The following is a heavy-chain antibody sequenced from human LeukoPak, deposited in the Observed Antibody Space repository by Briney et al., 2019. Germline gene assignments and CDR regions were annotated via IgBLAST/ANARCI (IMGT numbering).Heavy chain of an antibody. V-gene: IGHV4-34*01. Sequence: KPSETLSLTCAVYGGSFSGYYWSWIRQPPGKGLEWIGEINHSGSTNYNPSLKSRVTISVDTSKNQFSLKLSSVPAADTAVYYCARQGQDGRYSDYWGQGTLVTVSS. CDR1: GGSFSGYY. D-gene: IGHD2-15*01. CDR2: INHSGST. J-gene: IGHJ4*02. CDR3: ARQGQDGRYSDY.